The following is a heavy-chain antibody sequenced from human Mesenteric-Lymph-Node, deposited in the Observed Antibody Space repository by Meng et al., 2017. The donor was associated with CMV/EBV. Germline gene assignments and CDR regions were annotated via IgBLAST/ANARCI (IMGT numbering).Heavy chain of an antibody. CDR3: ARDTLATNWYYNYHGMDV. Sequence: GESLKISCADSGSTFSIYTMNWVHQAPGKGLEWVASISSSTLYMLYADSLKGRFTIYRDNAESTLYLQMDSLRVEDTAVYYCARDTLATNWYYNYHGMDVWGQGTTVTVSS. J-gene: IGHJ6*02. CDR1: GSTFSIYT. CDR2: ISSSTLYM. D-gene: IGHD3-16*01. V-gene: IGHV3-21*01.